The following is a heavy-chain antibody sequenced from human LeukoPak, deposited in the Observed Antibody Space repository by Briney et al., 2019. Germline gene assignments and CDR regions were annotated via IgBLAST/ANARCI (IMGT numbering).Heavy chain of an antibody. D-gene: IGHD3-3*01. J-gene: IGHJ6*03. CDR2: MKTCGRYT. Sequence: GGPLRLPCTASGLTLRNHCVHWVRQSPRKGRVCGSCMKTCGRYTICTDSVEPRLTISRHNPKNTLFMQMNSLRAEDTAVYYCARALYDFWSGYYIANYMDVWGKGTPVTVSS. V-gene: IGHV3-74*01. CDR3: ARALYDFWSGYYIANYMDV. CDR1: GLTLRNHC.